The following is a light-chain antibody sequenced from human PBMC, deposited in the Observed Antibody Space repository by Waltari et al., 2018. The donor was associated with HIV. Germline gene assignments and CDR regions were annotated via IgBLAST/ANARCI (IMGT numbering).Light chain of an antibody. J-gene: IGKJ4*01. V-gene: IGKV1-39*01. Sequence: DVQMTQSPSSLSASVGDRVTITCRTSVFVNLYLNWYQQRPGEAPKLLIYGSSILQSGVPSRFSGSGSGTNFVLTISGLRPEDSATYYCLQTFAVPLSFGAGTKVEI. CDR2: GSS. CDR1: VFVNLY. CDR3: LQTFAVPLS.